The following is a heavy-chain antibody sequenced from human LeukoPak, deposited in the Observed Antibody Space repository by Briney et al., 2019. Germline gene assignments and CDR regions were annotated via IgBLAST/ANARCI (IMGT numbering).Heavy chain of an antibody. CDR2: INHSGST. CDR3: ARDDFWSGYRAFDI. Sequence: SETLSLTCAVYGGSFSGYYWSWIRQPPGKGLEWIGEINHSGSTNYNPPLKSRVTTSVDTSKNQFSLKVSSVTAADTAVYYCARDDFWSGYRAFDIWGQGTRVTVSS. V-gene: IGHV4-34*01. CDR1: GGSFSGYY. D-gene: IGHD3-3*01. J-gene: IGHJ3*02.